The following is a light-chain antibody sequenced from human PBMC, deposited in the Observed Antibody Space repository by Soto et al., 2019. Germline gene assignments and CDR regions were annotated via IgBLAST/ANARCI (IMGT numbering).Light chain of an antibody. CDR3: QQSYSTPWT. V-gene: IGKV1-39*01. J-gene: IGKJ1*01. Sequence: DIQMTQSPSSLSASVGDRVTITCRASQSISNYLHWYQERPGTAPKLLIYFASSLQSGVPSRFSGSGSGTDFTLTVSGLHPEDFGTYYCQQSYSTPWTFGQVTTVEIK. CDR1: QSISNY. CDR2: FAS.